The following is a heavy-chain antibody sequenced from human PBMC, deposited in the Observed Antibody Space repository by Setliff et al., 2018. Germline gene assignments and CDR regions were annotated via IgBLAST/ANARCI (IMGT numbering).Heavy chain of an antibody. Sequence: GGSLRLSCVASGFTFSNYEFNWVRQAPGKGLEWISYISNGGGAVKYADSVKGRFTISRDNAKSSLYLQMNSLRAEDTAVCYCARDQGSYGYRAFDSWGQGALVTVSS. CDR3: ARDQGSYGYRAFDS. D-gene: IGHD3-16*01. V-gene: IGHV3-48*03. J-gene: IGHJ4*02. CDR1: GFTFSNYE. CDR2: ISNGGGAV.